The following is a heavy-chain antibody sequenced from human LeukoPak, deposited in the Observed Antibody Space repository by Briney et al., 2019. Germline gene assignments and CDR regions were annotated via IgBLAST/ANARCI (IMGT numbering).Heavy chain of an antibody. V-gene: IGHV3-30*03. J-gene: IGHJ5*02. CDR3: ARDSGDDGLYNWFDP. CDR2: FSADEINI. Sequence: GGSLRLSCAASGFTFSSYGMHWVRQAPGKGLEWVALFSADEINIYYADSVKGRFTVSRDNSKNMLYLQMNSLRAEDTAAYYCARDSGDDGLYNWFDPWGQGTLVTVSS. D-gene: IGHD3-10*01. CDR1: GFTFSSYG.